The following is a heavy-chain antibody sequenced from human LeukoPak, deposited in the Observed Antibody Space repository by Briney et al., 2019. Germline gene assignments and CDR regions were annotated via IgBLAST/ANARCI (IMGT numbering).Heavy chain of an antibody. J-gene: IGHJ2*01. CDR3: AKPFEGSQPPHWYFDL. CDR1: GFTFSSYA. V-gene: IGHV3-23*01. CDR2: ISGSGGST. D-gene: IGHD2-2*01. Sequence: GRSLRLSCAASGFTFSSYAMSWVRQAPGKGLEWVSAISGSGGSTYYADSVKGRFTISRDNSKNTLYLQMNSLRAEDTAVYYCAKPFEGSQPPHWYFDLWGRGTLVTVSS.